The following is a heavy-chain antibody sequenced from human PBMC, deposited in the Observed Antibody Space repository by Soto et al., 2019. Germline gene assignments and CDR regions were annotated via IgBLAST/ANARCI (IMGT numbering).Heavy chain of an antibody. V-gene: IGHV3-23*01. CDR3: ATSPRITIFGVVNNDAFDI. D-gene: IGHD3-3*01. J-gene: IGHJ3*02. CDR2: ISGSGGST. CDR1: GFTFSSYA. Sequence: EVQLLESGGGLVQPGGSLRLSCAASGFTFSSYAMSWVRQAPGKGLEGVSAISGSGGSTYYADSVGGRVTISRDNSNNTLHLHMNSLGAEDTAVYYCATSPRITIFGVVNNDAFDIWGQGTMVTVSS.